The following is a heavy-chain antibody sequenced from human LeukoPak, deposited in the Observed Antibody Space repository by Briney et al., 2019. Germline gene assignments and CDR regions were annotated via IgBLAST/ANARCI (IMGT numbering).Heavy chain of an antibody. CDR2: INHSGST. Sequence: SETLSLTCAVYGGSFSGYYWSWIRQPPGKGLEWIGEINHSGSTNYNPSLKSRVTISVDTSKNQFSLKLSSVTAADTAVYYCATYGYFDWLLSDYWGQGTLVTVSS. CDR3: ATYGYFDWLLSDY. V-gene: IGHV4-34*01. D-gene: IGHD3-9*01. J-gene: IGHJ4*02. CDR1: GGSFSGYY.